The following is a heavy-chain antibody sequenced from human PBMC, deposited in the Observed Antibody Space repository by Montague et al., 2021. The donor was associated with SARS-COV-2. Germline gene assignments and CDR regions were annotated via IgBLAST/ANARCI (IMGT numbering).Heavy chain of an antibody. D-gene: IGHD1-1*01. CDR1: GFTFSNYW. CDR3: ARGVGRYNWNDYDAFDI. J-gene: IGHJ3*02. CDR2: INQDGSEQ. Sequence: SLRLSCAASGFTFSNYWMSWFRQAPGKGLEWVANINQDGSEQYHVDSVRGRFTISRDNAKNSLYLQMNSLRAEDTALYFCARGVGRYNWNDYDAFDIWGQGTMVTVS. V-gene: IGHV3-7*05.